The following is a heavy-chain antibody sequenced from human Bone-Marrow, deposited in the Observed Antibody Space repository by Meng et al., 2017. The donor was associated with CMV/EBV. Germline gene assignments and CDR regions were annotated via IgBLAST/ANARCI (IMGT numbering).Heavy chain of an antibody. D-gene: IGHD2-2*02. Sequence: SETLSLTCAVYGGSFSGYYWSWIRQPPGKGLEWIGEINHSGSTNYNPSLKSRVTISVDTSKNQFSLKLSSVTAADTAVYYCARDIKVVPAAIRNYYYYYGMDVRGQGTPVTVS. V-gene: IGHV4-34*01. CDR2: INHSGST. CDR3: ARDIKVVPAAIRNYYYYYGMDV. J-gene: IGHJ6*02. CDR1: GGSFSGYY.